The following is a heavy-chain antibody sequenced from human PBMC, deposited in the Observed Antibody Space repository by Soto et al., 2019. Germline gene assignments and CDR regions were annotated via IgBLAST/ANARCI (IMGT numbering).Heavy chain of an antibody. J-gene: IGHJ6*02. CDR3: AGVFEWLGELCSMDV. D-gene: IGHD3-16*01. V-gene: IGHV4-59*01. CDR2: IYYSGST. CDR1: GGSISSYY. Sequence: SETLSLTCTVSGGSISSYYWSWIRQPPGKGLEWIGYIYYSGSTNYNPSLKSRVTISVDTSKNQFSLKLSSVTAADTAVYYCAGVFEWLGELCSMDVWGQGPTVPVSS.